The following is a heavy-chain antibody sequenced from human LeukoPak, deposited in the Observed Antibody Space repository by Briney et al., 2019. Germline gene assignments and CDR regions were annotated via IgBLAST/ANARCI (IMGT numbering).Heavy chain of an antibody. CDR3: ARTYVTSARFDP. Sequence: LSLTCTVSGGSISSAGYYWSWIRQHPGRGLEWIGYIYYSGSTYYNPSLKSRLTISVDTSKKRFSLKLSSVTGADTAVYYCARTYVTSARFDPWGQGTLVTVSS. J-gene: IGHJ5*02. D-gene: IGHD2-21*02. CDR2: IYYSGST. V-gene: IGHV4-31*03. CDR1: GGSISSAGYY.